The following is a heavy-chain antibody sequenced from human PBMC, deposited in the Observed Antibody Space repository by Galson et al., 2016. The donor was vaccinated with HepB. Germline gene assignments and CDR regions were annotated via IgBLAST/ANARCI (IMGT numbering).Heavy chain of an antibody. Sequence: SVKVSCKASGYTFIDYYIHWVRQAPGQGLQWMGWIHPNSGGTNFAQKFQGSVTMTRDTSISTVYMELRRLRSDDTAVYYCAREAGSTWPHFDYWGQGALVTVSS. CDR1: GYTFIDYY. J-gene: IGHJ4*02. CDR3: AREAGSTWPHFDY. CDR2: IHPNSGGT. D-gene: IGHD2-2*01. V-gene: IGHV1-2*04.